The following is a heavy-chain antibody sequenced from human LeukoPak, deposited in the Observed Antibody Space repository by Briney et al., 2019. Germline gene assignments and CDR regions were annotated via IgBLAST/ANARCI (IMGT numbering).Heavy chain of an antibody. D-gene: IGHD3-9*01. CDR1: GFTFSSYW. J-gene: IGHJ3*02. Sequence: PGGSLRLSCAASGFTFSSYWMTWVRQAPGKGLECVANIKQDGSEEYYVDSVKGRFTISRDNAKNSLYLQMNSLRAEDTAVYYCATYWRYFDWLLSDIWGQGTMVTVSS. CDR3: ATYWRYFDWLLSDI. V-gene: IGHV3-7*05. CDR2: IKQDGSEE.